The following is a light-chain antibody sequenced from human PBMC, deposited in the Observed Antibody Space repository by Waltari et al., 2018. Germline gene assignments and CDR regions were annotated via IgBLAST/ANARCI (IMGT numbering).Light chain of an antibody. CDR2: GAS. Sequence: EIVLTQSPGTLSLSPGERATLSCRASQSVRWSLAWYQQKAGQAPRLLIYGASSRATGIPDRFSGSGSGTDFSLTISRLEPEDFAVYYCQHYVRLPVTFGEGTKVEI. V-gene: IGKV3-20*01. J-gene: IGKJ4*02. CDR3: QHYVRLPVT. CDR1: QSVRWS.